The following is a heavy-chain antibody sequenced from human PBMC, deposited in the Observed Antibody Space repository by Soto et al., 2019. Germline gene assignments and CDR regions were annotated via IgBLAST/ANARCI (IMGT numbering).Heavy chain of an antibody. Sequence: GGSLRLSCAASGFTFSSYSMNWVRQAPGKGLEWVSTINSGGGQTNYADSVKGRFTISRDNSENTMYLRMSSLRADDTAVYYCAKAAIGDSISYGLDVWGQGTTVTLSS. V-gene: IGHV3-23*01. CDR2: INSGGGQT. CDR1: GFTFSSYS. D-gene: IGHD3-22*01. CDR3: AKAAIGDSISYGLDV. J-gene: IGHJ6*02.